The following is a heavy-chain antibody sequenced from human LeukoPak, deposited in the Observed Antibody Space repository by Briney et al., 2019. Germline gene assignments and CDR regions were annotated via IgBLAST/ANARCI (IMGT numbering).Heavy chain of an antibody. V-gene: IGHV4-30-4*01. CDR2: IYYSGST. Sequence: PSQTLSLTCTVSGGSISSGDYYWSWIRQPPGKGLEWIGYIYYSGSTYYNPSLKSRVTISVDTSKNQFSLKLSSVTAADTAVYYCARVTVGATYDFDYWGQGTLVTVSS. CDR3: ARVTVGATYDFDY. CDR1: GGSISSGDYY. J-gene: IGHJ4*02. D-gene: IGHD1-26*01.